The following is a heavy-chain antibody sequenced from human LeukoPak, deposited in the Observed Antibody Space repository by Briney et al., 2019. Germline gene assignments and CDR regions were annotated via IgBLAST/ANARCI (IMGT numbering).Heavy chain of an antibody. CDR2: ISGSGGST. J-gene: IGHJ5*02. CDR3: AKDRKGEHLVGRQLVRGANWFDP. V-gene: IGHV3-23*01. Sequence: GRSLRLSCAASGFTFSSYSMNWVRQAPGKGLEWVSAISGSGGSTYYADSVKGRFTISRDNSKNTLYLQMNSLRAEDTAVYYCAKDRKGEHLVGRQLVRGANWFDPWGQGTLVTVSS. D-gene: IGHD6-13*01. CDR1: GFTFSSYS.